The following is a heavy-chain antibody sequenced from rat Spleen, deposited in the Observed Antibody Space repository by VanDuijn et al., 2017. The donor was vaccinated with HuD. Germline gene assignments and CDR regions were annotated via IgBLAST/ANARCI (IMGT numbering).Heavy chain of an antibody. D-gene: IGHD1-11*01. CDR3: AREGGGPWDA. V-gene: IGHV5-29*01. J-gene: IGHJ4*01. CDR2: ISYDGIST. Sequence: EVQLVESDGGLVQPGRSLKLSCAASGFIFGDFYMAWVRQAPTKGLEWVATISYDGISTYYRDSVKGRFTISRDNAKSTLYLQMDSLRSEDTATYYCAREGGGPWDAWGQGASVTVSS. CDR1: GFIFGDFY.